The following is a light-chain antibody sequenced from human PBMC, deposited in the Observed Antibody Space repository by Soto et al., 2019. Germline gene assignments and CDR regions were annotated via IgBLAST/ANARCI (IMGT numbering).Light chain of an antibody. CDR2: CAS. Sequence: EIVMTQSPATLSVSPGERATLSCRASQSVSSNLAWYQQKPGQAPSPLIYCASTRTTGSPATLSGSGSGTEVAPTISSLQSEDFAVYYCQQYNNWPPITFGQGTKLEIK. CDR1: QSVSSN. CDR3: QQYNNWPPIT. J-gene: IGKJ2*01. V-gene: IGKV3-15*01.